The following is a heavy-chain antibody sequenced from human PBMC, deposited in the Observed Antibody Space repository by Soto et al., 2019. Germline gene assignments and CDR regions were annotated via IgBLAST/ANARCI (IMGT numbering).Heavy chain of an antibody. CDR2: MIPILGIA. D-gene: IGHD6-19*01. Sequence: QVQLVQSGAEVKKPGSSVKVSCKASGGTFSSYTISWVRQAPGQGLELMGRMIPILGIANYAQQFQGRVTITADKSTSTVYMELSSLRSEDTAVYYCARVVSSGGWHDAFDIWGQGTMVTVSS. CDR3: ARVVSSGGWHDAFDI. CDR1: GGTFSSYT. J-gene: IGHJ3*02. V-gene: IGHV1-69*02.